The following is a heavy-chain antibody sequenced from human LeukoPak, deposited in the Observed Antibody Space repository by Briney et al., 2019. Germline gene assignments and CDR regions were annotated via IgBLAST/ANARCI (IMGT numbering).Heavy chain of an antibody. CDR1: GFSFSEHG. Sequence: GGSLRLSCAASGFSFSEHGMHWVRQAPGKGPEWVTVTWYDGSNNHYADSVKGRFTISRDNSKNTVFLEMNSLRAEDTAVYHCARGTGSDSWYIDYWGQGTLVSVSS. CDR2: TWYDGSNN. J-gene: IGHJ4*02. CDR3: ARGTGSDSWYIDY. D-gene: IGHD6-13*01. V-gene: IGHV3-33*01.